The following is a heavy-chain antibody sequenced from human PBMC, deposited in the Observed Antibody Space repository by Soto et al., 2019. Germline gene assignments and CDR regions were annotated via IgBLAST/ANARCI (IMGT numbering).Heavy chain of an antibody. CDR2: IIPIFGTA. J-gene: IGHJ4*02. CDR1: GYMFNSYN. CDR3: ARYSSSWWELGGVY. Sequence: QVQLVQSGAEVKKPGASVKVSCKASGYMFNSYNIHWVRQAPGQGLEWMGGIIPIFGTANYAQKFQGRVTITADESTSTAYMELSSLRSEDTAVYYCARYSSSWWELGGVYWGQGTLVTVSS. V-gene: IGHV1-69*01. D-gene: IGHD6-13*01.